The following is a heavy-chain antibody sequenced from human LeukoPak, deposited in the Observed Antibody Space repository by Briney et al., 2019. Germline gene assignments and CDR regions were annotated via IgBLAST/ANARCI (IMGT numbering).Heavy chain of an antibody. CDR1: GGSFSGYY. V-gene: IGHV4-34*01. CDR3: ARGRIDDYGDLNDY. Sequence: SETLSLTCAVYGGSFSGYYWSWIRQPPGKGLEWIGEINHSGSTNYNPSLKGRVTISVDTSKNQFSLKLSSVTAADTAVYYCARGRIDDYGDLNDYWGQGTLVTVSS. D-gene: IGHD4-17*01. J-gene: IGHJ4*02. CDR2: INHSGST.